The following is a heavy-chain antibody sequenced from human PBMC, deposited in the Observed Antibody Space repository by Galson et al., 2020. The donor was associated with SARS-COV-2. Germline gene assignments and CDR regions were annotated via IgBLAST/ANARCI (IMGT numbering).Heavy chain of an antibody. D-gene: IGHD6-13*01. J-gene: IGHJ5*02. CDR1: GYSFTSYW. CDR3: ARRYRSSWYWFDP. Sequence: GESLKISCKGSGYSFTSYWIGWVRQMPGKGLEWMGIIYPGDSDTRYSPFFQGQVTISADKSISTAYLQWSSLKASDTAMYYCARRYRSSWYWFDPWGQGTLVTVSS. V-gene: IGHV5-51*01. CDR2: IYPGDSDT.